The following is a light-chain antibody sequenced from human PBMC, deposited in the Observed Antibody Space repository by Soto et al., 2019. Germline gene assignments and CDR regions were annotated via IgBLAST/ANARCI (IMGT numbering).Light chain of an antibody. J-gene: IGKJ1*01. Sequence: EIVMTQSPATLSVSPGERATLSCRASQSVCGSLAWYQQKPGQAPRLLIYGASTRATGIPARFSGSGSGTEFTLTINSLQSEDFAVYYCQQYNDWPPWTFGQGTKVESK. CDR1: QSVCGS. V-gene: IGKV3-15*01. CDR2: GAS. CDR3: QQYNDWPPWT.